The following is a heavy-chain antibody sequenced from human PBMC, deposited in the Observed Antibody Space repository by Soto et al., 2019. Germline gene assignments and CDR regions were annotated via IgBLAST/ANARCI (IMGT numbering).Heavy chain of an antibody. CDR2: IYYSGST. V-gene: IGHV4-59*08. J-gene: IGHJ5*02. Sequence: SETLSLTCTVSGGSISSYYWSWIRQPPGKGLEWIGYIYYSGSTNYNPSLKSRVTISVDTSKNQFSLKLSSVTAADTAVYYCATQPRSSTSWFDPWGQGTLVTVPQ. CDR3: ATQPRSSTSWFDP. CDR1: GGSISSYY. D-gene: IGHD2-2*01.